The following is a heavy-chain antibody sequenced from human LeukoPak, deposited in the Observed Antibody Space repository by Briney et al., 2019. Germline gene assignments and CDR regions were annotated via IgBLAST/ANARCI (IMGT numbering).Heavy chain of an antibody. V-gene: IGHV3-30*02. D-gene: IGHD3-22*01. CDR2: IPYDGANK. CDR1: GLTFINHG. CDR3: VNGCDSRGYFCYFGY. J-gene: IGHJ4*02. Sequence: PGGSLRLSCTASGLTFINHGMHWVRQAPGKGLEWVAFIPYDGANKYYADSVKGRFTISRDTSKNMLSLQMSSLSAEDTALYYCVNGCDSRGYFCYFGYWGQGALVTVSS.